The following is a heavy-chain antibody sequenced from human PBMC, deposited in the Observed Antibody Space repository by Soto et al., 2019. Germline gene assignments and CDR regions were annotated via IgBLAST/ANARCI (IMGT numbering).Heavy chain of an antibody. D-gene: IGHD2-21*02. CDR2: IIRSPRTM. CDR3: VRSEYCGSDCYYPLDY. CDR1: GFTFRSYK. J-gene: IGHJ4*02. Sequence: GGSLRLSCVASGFTFRSYKMNWVRQAPGMGLELISYIIRSPRTMSYADSVKGRFTISRDNAKNSLYLQINSLRDEDTAVYYCVRSEYCGSDCYYPLDYLGQVSLVTVSS. V-gene: IGHV3-48*02.